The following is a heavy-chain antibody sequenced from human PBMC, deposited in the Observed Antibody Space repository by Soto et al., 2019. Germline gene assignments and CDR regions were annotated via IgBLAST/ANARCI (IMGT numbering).Heavy chain of an antibody. V-gene: IGHV1-69*12. CDR1: GGTFSSYA. CDR2: IIPIFGTA. Sequence: QVQLVQSGAEVKKPGSSVKVSCKASGGTFSSYAISWLRQAHGQGLEWMGGIIPIFGTANYAQKFQGRVTITADESTSTAYMELSSLRSEDTAVYYCARDDVDTALPYGMDVWGQGTTVTVSS. J-gene: IGHJ6*02. CDR3: ARDDVDTALPYGMDV. D-gene: IGHD5-18*01.